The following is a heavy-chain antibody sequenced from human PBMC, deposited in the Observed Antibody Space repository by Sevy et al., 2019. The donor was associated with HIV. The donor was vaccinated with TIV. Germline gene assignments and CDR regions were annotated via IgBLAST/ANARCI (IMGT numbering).Heavy chain of an antibody. CDR1: GFTFTDYW. CDR3: ARRCGDFLPPYYFKYYGMDV. V-gene: IGHV5-51*01. J-gene: IGHJ6*02. D-gene: IGHD3-3*01. CDR2: IYAGDSDS. Sequence: GESLKISCKTSGFTFTDYWIGWVRQMPGKGLEWMGIIYAGDSDSRYSPSFRGQVTISADKSTSTAYLQWSSLKASDTAMYYCARRCGDFLPPYYFKYYGMDVWGQGTTVTVSS.